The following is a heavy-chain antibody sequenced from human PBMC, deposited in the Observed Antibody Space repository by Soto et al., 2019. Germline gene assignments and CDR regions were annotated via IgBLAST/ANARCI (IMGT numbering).Heavy chain of an antibody. V-gene: IGHV4-30-4*01. Sequence: SETLSLTCTVSGGSISSGDYYWSWIRQPPGKGLEWIGYIYYSGSTNYNPSLKSRVTISVDTSKNQFSLKLSSVTAADTAVYYCARLTGFYYYYGMDVWGQGTTVTVSS. CDR1: GGSISSGDYY. CDR2: IYYSGST. J-gene: IGHJ6*02. CDR3: ARLTGFYYYYGMDV.